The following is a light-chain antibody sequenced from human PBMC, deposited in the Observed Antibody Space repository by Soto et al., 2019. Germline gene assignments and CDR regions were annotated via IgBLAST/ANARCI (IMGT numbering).Light chain of an antibody. CDR3: SSYTSSSTYV. CDR2: DVS. V-gene: IGLV2-14*01. CDR1: SSVVGGYNY. J-gene: IGLJ1*01. Sequence: QSVLTQPASVSGSPGQSITISCTGTSSVVGGYNYVSLYQQHPGKAPKLMIYDVSNRPSGVSNRFSGSKSGNTASLTISVLQAEDEADYYCSSYTSSSTYVFGTGTKVTVL.